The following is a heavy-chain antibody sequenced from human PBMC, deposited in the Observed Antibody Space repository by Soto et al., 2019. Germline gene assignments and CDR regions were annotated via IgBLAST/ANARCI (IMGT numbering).Heavy chain of an antibody. V-gene: IGHV4-39*01. D-gene: IGHD2-15*01. CDR3: ARHRPNCSGGSCYLDYFDY. CDR1: GGSFSSSSYY. J-gene: IGHJ4*02. Sequence: SETLSLTCAVYGGSFSSSSYYWGWIRQPPGKGLEWIGSIYYSGSTYYNPSLKSRVTISVDTSKNQFSLKLSSVTAADTAVYYCARHRPNCSGGSCYLDYFDYWGQGTLVTVSS. CDR2: IYYSGST.